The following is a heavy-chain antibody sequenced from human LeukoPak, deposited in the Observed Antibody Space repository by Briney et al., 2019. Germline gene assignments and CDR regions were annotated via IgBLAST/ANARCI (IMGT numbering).Heavy chain of an antibody. J-gene: IGHJ4*02. V-gene: IGHV4-30-4*08. CDR1: GGSISSGDYY. Sequence: SQTLSLTCTVSGGSISSGDYYWSWIRQPPGKGLEWIGYIYYSGSTYYNPSLKSRVTISADTSKNQFSLKLSSVTAADTAVYYCARVRYSGYDRHFDYWGQGTLVTVSS. CDR3: ARVRYSGYDRHFDY. D-gene: IGHD5-12*01. CDR2: IYYSGST.